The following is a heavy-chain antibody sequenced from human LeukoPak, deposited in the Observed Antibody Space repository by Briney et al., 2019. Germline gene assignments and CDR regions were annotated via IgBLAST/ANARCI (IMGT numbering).Heavy chain of an antibody. Sequence: GASVKVSCKASGYTFTSYYMHWVRQAPGQGLEWMGIINPGGGSTSYAQKFQGRVTMTRDTSTSTVYMELSSLRSEDTAVYYCARPGYCSGGSCYSDYWGQGTLVTVSS. D-gene: IGHD2-15*01. CDR1: GYTFTSYY. J-gene: IGHJ4*02. CDR2: INPGGGST. V-gene: IGHV1-46*03. CDR3: ARPGYCSGGSCYSDY.